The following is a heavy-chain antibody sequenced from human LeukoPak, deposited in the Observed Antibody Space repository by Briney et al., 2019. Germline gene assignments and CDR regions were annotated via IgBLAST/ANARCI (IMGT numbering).Heavy chain of an antibody. V-gene: IGHV5-51*03. Sequence: KPGESLKISCKGSGYSFTSYWIGWVRQMPGKGLEWMGIIYPGDSDTRYSPSFQGQVTISADKSISTAYLQWSSLKASDTAMYYCAIPPEHSSGWYMAVYWGQGTLVTVSS. CDR2: IYPGDSDT. J-gene: IGHJ4*02. CDR1: GYSFTSYW. CDR3: AIPPEHSSGWYMAVY. D-gene: IGHD6-19*01.